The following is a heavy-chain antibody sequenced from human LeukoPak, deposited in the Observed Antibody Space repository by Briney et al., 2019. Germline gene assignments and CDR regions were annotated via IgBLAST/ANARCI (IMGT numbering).Heavy chain of an antibody. CDR2: ISAYNGNT. D-gene: IGHD4-11*01. CDR3: ATTLSYSNYANWFDP. J-gene: IGHJ5*02. V-gene: IGHV1-18*01. CDR1: GGTFSSYA. Sequence: ASVKVSCKASGGTFSSYAISWVRQAPGQGLEWMGWISAYNGNTNYAQKLQGRVTMTTDTSTSTAYMELSSLRSEDTAVYYCATTLSYSNYANWFDPWGQGTLVTVSS.